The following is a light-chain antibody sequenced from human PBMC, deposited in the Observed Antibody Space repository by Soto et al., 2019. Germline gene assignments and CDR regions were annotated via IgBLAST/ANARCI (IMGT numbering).Light chain of an antibody. CDR3: SSYSRTSTLFV. J-gene: IGLJ1*01. Sequence: QSALTQPASVSGSPGQSITISCTGTSSDVGGYNFVSWYQQHPGKVPKLLIYDVSHRPSGVSTRFSGSKSGSTASLTISGLQAEDEADYYCSSYSRTSTLFVFGTGTKLTVL. CDR2: DVS. V-gene: IGLV2-14*01. CDR1: SSDVGGYNF.